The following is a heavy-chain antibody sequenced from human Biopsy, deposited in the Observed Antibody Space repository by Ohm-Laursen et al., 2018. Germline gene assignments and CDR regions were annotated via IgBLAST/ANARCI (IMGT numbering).Heavy chain of an antibody. CDR1: GFSFSDYH. J-gene: IGHJ6*02. CDR2: ISGGGTI. V-gene: IGHV3-11*01. Sequence: FPRLSCSASGFSFSDYHMRWIRQAPGRGLEWVSYISGGGTIYYGDSMKGRVTISRDNAKNSLYLQMHSLRAEDTAAYYCARDTRWSPYSMDVWGQGTTVTVSS. D-gene: IGHD4-23*01. CDR3: ARDTRWSPYSMDV.